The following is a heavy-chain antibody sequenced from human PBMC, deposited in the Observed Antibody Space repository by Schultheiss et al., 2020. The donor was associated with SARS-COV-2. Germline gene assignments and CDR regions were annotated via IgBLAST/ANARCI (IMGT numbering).Heavy chain of an antibody. V-gene: IGHV4-34*01. J-gene: IGHJ4*02. D-gene: IGHD6-13*01. CDR3: ARLIAAADY. Sequence: SETLSLTCTVSGGSISGYYWSWIRQPPGKGLEWIGEINHSGSTNYNPSLKSRVTISVDTSKNQFSLKLSSVTAADTAVYYCARLIAAADYWGQGTLVTVSS. CDR1: GGSISGYY. CDR2: INHSGST.